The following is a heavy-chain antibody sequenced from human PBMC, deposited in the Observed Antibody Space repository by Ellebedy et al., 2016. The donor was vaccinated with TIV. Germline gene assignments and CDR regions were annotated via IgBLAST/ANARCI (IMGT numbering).Heavy chain of an antibody. CDR3: ARKFLSYDHAFDV. V-gene: IGHV4-39*07. Sequence: SETLSLTCTVSGVSISSRFYYWGWIRQPPGKGLEWVGNIYYRGTTYYSPSLESRVTLSVDTSRNQFSLKLNSVTAADTAVYYCARKFLSYDHAFDVWGQGTRVTVSS. J-gene: IGHJ3*01. CDR1: GVSISSRFYY. D-gene: IGHD1-26*01. CDR2: IYYRGTT.